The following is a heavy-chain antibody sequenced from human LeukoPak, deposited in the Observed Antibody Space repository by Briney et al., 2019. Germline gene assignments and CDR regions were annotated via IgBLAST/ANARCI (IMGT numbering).Heavy chain of an antibody. D-gene: IGHD6-19*01. CDR1: GFTLTNHG. J-gene: IGHJ5*02. CDR2: ITGTGGK. Sequence: PGGSLRLSCAVSGFTLTNHGVSWVRQAPGKGLEWVSIITGTGGKYYGDSVKGRFVLSRDNSKNTLYLQMNSLRAEDTAVYYCAKGDSSGWYESNWFDPWGQGTLVTVSS. CDR3: AKGDSSGWYESNWFDP. V-gene: IGHV3-23*01.